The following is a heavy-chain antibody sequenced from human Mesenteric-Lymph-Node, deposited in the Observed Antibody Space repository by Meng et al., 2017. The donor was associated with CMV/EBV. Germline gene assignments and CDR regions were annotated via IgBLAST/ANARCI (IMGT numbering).Heavy chain of an antibody. CDR3: ARGLGARPWNWFDP. CDR2: TFYSGGT. D-gene: IGHD3-9*01. J-gene: IGHJ5*02. V-gene: IGHV4-31*02. CDR1: GGSITSDDYS. Sequence: SGGSITSDDYSWSWIRQHPGKGLELIGYTFYSGGTYYNASLESRVSISVDTSENQFSLKLTSVTAADTGIYYCARGLGARPWNWFDPWGQGTLVTVSS.